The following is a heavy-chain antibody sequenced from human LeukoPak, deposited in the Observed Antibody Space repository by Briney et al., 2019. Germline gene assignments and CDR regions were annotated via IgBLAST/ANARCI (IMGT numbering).Heavy chain of an antibody. CDR3: ARGYSYRFEY. J-gene: IGHJ4*02. CDR1: GFTLSNYW. V-gene: IGHV3-13*01. D-gene: IGHD5-24*01. CDR2: IGTAGDT. Sequence: GGSLRLSCAASGFTLSNYWMHWVRQAPGKGLEWVSVIGTAGDTYYQASVRGRFTISRESAKNSLYLQMNSLRDGDTAVYYCARGYSYRFEYWGQGTPVIVSS.